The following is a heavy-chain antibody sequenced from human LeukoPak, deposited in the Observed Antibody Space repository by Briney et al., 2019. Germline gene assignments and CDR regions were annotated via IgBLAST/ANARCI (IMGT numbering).Heavy chain of an antibody. J-gene: IGHJ4*02. CDR2: ISGSGGST. V-gene: IGHV3-23*01. CDR1: GFTFSNTW. D-gene: IGHD6-13*01. Sequence: GGSLRLSCAASGFTFSNTWMSWVRQAPGKGLEWVSAISGSGGSTYYADSVKGRFTISRDNSKNTLYLQMNSLRAEDTAVYYCAKGPVVIGAAGLTYWGQGTLVTVSS. CDR3: AKGPVVIGAAGLTY.